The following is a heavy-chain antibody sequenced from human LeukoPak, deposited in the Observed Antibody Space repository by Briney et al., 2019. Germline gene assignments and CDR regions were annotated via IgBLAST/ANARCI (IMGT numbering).Heavy chain of an antibody. J-gene: IGHJ5*02. Sequence: GSLRLSCAASGFTFSRFAMGWVRQAPGKGLEWVSAISGSGGSTYYADSVKGRFTISRDNSKNTLYLQMNSLRAEDTAVYYCAKGKDIVLMGWFDPWGQGTLVTVSS. CDR3: AKGKDIVLMGWFDP. CDR1: GFTFSRFA. V-gene: IGHV3-23*01. CDR2: ISGSGGST. D-gene: IGHD2-8*01.